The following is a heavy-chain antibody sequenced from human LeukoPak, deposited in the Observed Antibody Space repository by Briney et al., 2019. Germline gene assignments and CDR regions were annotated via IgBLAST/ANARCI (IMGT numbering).Heavy chain of an antibody. Sequence: ASVKVSCKASGYTFTSYGISWVRQAPGQGLEWMGWISAYNGNTNFAQKIQCIVTLTTDASTSTAYMELRSLTSDDTAVYYCARDPLTDHLPVPDAFDFWGQGTMVTVSS. J-gene: IGHJ3*01. CDR1: GYTFTSYG. CDR2: ISAYNGNT. D-gene: IGHD2-2*01. V-gene: IGHV1-18*01. CDR3: ARDPLTDHLPVPDAFDF.